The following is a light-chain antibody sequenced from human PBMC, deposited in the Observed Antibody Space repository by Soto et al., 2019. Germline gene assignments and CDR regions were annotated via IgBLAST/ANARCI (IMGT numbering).Light chain of an antibody. CDR1: QDISDD. V-gene: IGKV1-6*01. CDR3: VQNHNYPRT. CDR2: GAS. J-gene: IGKJ1*01. Sequence: AIQMTQSPSSLSASVGDRVTITCRASQDISDDVGWYQQTPVKAPKLLISGASRLQSGVPSRFSGSGSGAAFTLTITSLRPEDSATYYWVQNHNYPRTFGQGTKVEI.